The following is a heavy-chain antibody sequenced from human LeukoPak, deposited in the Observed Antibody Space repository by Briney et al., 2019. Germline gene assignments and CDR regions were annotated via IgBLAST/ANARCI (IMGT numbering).Heavy chain of an antibody. J-gene: IGHJ4*02. D-gene: IGHD3-16*02. Sequence: GGSLRLSCAASGFTFSSYEMNWVRQAPGKGLEWVSYISSSGSTKYYADSVKGRFTISRDNAKNSLYLQMHSLRAEDTALYYCARELAVSLHRTIDYWGQGTLVTVSS. V-gene: IGHV3-48*03. CDR1: GFTFSSYE. CDR3: ARELAVSLHRTIDY. CDR2: ISSSGSTK.